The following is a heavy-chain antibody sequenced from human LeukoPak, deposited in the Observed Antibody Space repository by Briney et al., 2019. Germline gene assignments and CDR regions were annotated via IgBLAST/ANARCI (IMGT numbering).Heavy chain of an antibody. CDR2: FYTSGTT. CDR3: ARSEDGSLDY. V-gene: IGHV4-4*07. CDR1: GGSISNYY. J-gene: IGHJ4*02. D-gene: IGHD1-1*01. Sequence: PSETLALTCTVSGGSISNYYWSWIRQPAGKGREWIGRFYTSGTTHYNPSLKSRVTISLDTSKNQFSLKLSSVTAADTAVYYWARSEDGSLDYWGQGTLVTVSS.